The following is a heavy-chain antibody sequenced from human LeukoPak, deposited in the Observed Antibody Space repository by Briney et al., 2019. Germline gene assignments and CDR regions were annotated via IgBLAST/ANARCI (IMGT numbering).Heavy chain of an antibody. J-gene: IGHJ4*02. CDR3: ARRYSSGWAVGY. CDR1: GGSISSSSYY. CDR2: MYYDGNT. D-gene: IGHD6-19*01. Sequence: SETLSLTCTVSGGSISSSSYYWGWIRQPPGKGLEWIGYMYYDGNTYYNPSLKSRVTISIDTSKNQFSLKLSSVTAADTAVYYCARRYSSGWAVGYWGQGTLVTVSS. V-gene: IGHV4-39*07.